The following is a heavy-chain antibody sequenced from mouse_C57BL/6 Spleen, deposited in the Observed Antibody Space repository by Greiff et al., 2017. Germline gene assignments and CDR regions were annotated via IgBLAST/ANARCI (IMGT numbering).Heavy chain of an antibody. CDR1: GYTFTSYW. CDR2: IDPSDSYT. D-gene: IGHD1-1*01. V-gene: IGHV1-69*01. Sequence: QVQLQQPGAELVMPGASVKLSCKASGYTFTSYWMHWVKQRPGQGLEWIGEIDPSDSYTNYNQKFKGKSTLTVDKSSSTAYMQLSSLTSEDSAVDYCARKEGGGSIAYWGQGTLVTVSA. J-gene: IGHJ3*01. CDR3: ARKEGGGSIAY.